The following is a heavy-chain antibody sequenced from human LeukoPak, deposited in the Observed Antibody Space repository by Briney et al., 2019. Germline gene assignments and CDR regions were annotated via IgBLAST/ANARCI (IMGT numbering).Heavy chain of an antibody. CDR3: VHLGTTGTTGFDY. Sequence: PGGSLRLSCAASGFTFSSYSMNWVRQAPGKGLEWVSYISSSSSTIYYADSVKGRFTISRDNAKNSLYLQMNSLRAEDTPVYYCVHLGTTGTTGFDYWGQGTLVTVSS. CDR1: GFTFSSYS. V-gene: IGHV3-48*01. D-gene: IGHD1-1*01. J-gene: IGHJ4*02. CDR2: ISSSSSTI.